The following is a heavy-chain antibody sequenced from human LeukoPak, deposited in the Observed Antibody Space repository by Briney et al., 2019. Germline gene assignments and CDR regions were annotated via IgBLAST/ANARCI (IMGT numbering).Heavy chain of an antibody. CDR2: ISYSGYT. J-gene: IGHJ6*03. D-gene: IGHD3-16*01. V-gene: IGHV4-59*12. Sequence: SETLSLTCSVSGGSISSYHWSWIRQPPGKGLEWIGYISYSGYTNYNPSLQSRVTISLDRSKNQFSLKLSSVTAADTAVYYCARVLYYYYMDVWGKGTTVTVSS. CDR1: GGSISSYH. CDR3: ARVLYYYYMDV.